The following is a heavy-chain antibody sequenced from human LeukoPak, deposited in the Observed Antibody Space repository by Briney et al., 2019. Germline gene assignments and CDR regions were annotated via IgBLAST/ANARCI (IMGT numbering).Heavy chain of an antibody. D-gene: IGHD3-3*02. V-gene: IGHV3-48*03. Sequence: GGSLRLSCAASGFTFSSYEMNWVRQAPGKGLEWVSYISSSGTTKYYADSVKGRFTISRDNAKNSLYLQMNSLRAEDTAVYYCARGPIFNRGNYYFDYWGQGTLVTVSS. CDR1: GFTFSSYE. CDR2: ISSSGTTK. J-gene: IGHJ4*02. CDR3: ARGPIFNRGNYYFDY.